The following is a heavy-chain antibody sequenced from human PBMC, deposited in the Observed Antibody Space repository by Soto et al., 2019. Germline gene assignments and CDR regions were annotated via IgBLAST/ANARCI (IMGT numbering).Heavy chain of an antibody. Sequence: PSETLSLTCTVSGGSISSTNYYWGWVRQPPGKGLEWIGNIYYTESTSYNPSLESRVTISVDTSKNQFSLKLSSVTAADTAVYYCASITDLVTVPAAIDYWGQGTLVTVSS. CDR1: GGSISSTNYY. D-gene: IGHD2-2*01. V-gene: IGHV4-39*01. J-gene: IGHJ4*02. CDR2: IYYTEST. CDR3: ASITDLVTVPAAIDY.